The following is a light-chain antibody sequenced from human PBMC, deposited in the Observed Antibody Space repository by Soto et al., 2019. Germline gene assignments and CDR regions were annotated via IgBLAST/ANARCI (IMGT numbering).Light chain of an antibody. CDR3: CSYAGSSTYVL. CDR2: EVT. CDR1: SSDVGRYNL. J-gene: IGLJ2*01. Sequence: QSALTQPASVSGSPGQSITISCAGTSSDVGRYNLVSWYQHHPGTAPELMIYEVTKRPSGVSDRFSGSKSGNTASLTISGLQAEDEADYYCCSYAGSSTYVLFGGGTKLTVL. V-gene: IGLV2-23*02.